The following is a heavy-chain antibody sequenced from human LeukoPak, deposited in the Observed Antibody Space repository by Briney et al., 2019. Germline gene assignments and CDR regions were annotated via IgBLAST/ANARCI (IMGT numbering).Heavy chain of an antibody. V-gene: IGHV3-30-3*01. D-gene: IGHD6-13*01. CDR2: VSYDGSNK. CDR1: GFTFSNYA. Sequence: PGGSLRLSCAASGFTFSNYAMHWVRQAPGKGLEWVAVVSYDGSNKYYADSVKGRFTISRDNSKNTLYLQMNSLRAEDAAVYYCAMGVYSSSWYIWGQGTLVTVSS. J-gene: IGHJ4*02. CDR3: AMGVYSSSWYI.